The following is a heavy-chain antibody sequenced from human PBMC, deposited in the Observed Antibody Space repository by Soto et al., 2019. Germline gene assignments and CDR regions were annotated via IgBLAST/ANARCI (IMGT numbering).Heavy chain of an antibody. CDR3: ARVEVGCSGGSCYDWFDP. CDR1: GYTFTSYD. D-gene: IGHD2-15*01. J-gene: IGHJ5*02. CDR2: MNPNRGNT. Sequence: QVQLVQSGAEVKKPGASVKVSCKASGYTFTSYDINWVRQATGQGLEWMGWMNPNRGNTGYAQKFQGRVTMTRNTSISTAYMELSSLRSEDTAVYYCARVEVGCSGGSCYDWFDPWGQGTLVTVSS. V-gene: IGHV1-8*01.